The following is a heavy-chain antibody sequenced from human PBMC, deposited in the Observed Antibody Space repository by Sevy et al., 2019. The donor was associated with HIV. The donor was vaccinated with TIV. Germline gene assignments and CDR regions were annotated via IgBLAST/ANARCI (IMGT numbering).Heavy chain of an antibody. J-gene: IGHJ3*02. V-gene: IGHV1-2*02. CDR3: ARDTPRYLVGADNDAFDI. CDR2: INPNSGGT. D-gene: IGHD1-26*01. CDR1: GYTFTGYY. Sequence: ASVKVSRKASGYTFTGYYMHWVRQAPGQGLEWMGWINPNSGGTNYAQKFQGRVTMTRDTSISTAYMELSRLRSDDTAVYYCARDTPRYLVGADNDAFDIWGQGTMVTVSS.